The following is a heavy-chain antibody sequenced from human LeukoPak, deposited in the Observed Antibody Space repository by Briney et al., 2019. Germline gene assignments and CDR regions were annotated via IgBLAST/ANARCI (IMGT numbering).Heavy chain of an antibody. J-gene: IGHJ4*02. CDR2: IIPIFDTT. Sequence: SVKVSRKASGGTFSSYAISWVRQAPGQGLEWMGRIIPIFDTTTYAQKFQGRVTITTDESTSTAYMELSSLRSEDTAVYYCARGGSYFDYWGQGTLVTVS. CDR3: ARGGSYFDY. V-gene: IGHV1-69*05. CDR1: GGTFSSYA. D-gene: IGHD5-12*01.